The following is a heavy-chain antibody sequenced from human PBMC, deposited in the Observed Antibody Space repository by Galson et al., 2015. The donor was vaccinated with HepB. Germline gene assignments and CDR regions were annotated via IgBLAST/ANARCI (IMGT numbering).Heavy chain of an antibody. CDR3: ARTIRMHYDFWSGCPRDAFDI. V-gene: IGHV1-8*01. CDR1: GYTFTSYD. CDR2: MNPNSGNT. D-gene: IGHD3-3*01. J-gene: IGHJ3*02. Sequence: SVKVSCKASGYTFTSYDINWVRQATGQGLEWMGWMNPNSGNTGYAQKFQGRVTMTRNTSISTAYMELSSLRSEDTAVYYCARTIRMHYDFWSGCPRDAFDIWGQGTMVTVSS.